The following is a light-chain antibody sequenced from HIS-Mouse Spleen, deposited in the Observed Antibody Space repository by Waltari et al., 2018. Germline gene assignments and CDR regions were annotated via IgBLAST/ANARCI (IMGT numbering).Light chain of an antibody. CDR1: SRAVGGYNY. CDR3: SSYAGSNNWV. V-gene: IGLV2-8*01. J-gene: IGLJ3*02. CDR2: EVS. Sequence: QSALTHPPSASGSPGQSVTISCTGTSRAVGGYNYASWYQQHPGKAPKLMIYEVSKRPSGVPDRFSDSKSGNTASLTVSGLQAEDEADYYCSSYAGSNNWVFGGGTKLTVL.